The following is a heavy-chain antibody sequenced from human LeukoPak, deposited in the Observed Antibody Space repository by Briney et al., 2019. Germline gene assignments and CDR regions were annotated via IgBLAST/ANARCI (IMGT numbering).Heavy chain of an antibody. V-gene: IGHV3-23*01. Sequence: GGSLRLSCAASGFTFSSYAMSWVRQAPGKGLEWVSAISGSGGSTYYADSVKGRFTISRDNSKDTLYLQMNSLRAEDTAVYYCATDRGGYGSGSYDYWGQGTLVTVSS. CDR1: GFTFSSYA. CDR3: ATDRGGYGSGSYDY. CDR2: ISGSGGST. D-gene: IGHD3-10*01. J-gene: IGHJ4*02.